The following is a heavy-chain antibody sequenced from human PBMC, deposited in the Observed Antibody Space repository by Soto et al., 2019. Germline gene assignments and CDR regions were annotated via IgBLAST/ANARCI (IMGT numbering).Heavy chain of an antibody. CDR2: IYYSGTT. CDR3: ARYPLTTVTIDY. D-gene: IGHD4-17*01. CDR1: GGSITSGGFY. J-gene: IGHJ4*02. V-gene: IGHV4-31*03. Sequence: SETLSLTCTVSGGSITSGGFYWSWIRQHPGKGLEWIGYIYYSGTTYYNPSLKSRVTISVDTSKNQFSLKLSSVTAADTAVYYCARYPLTTVTIDYWGQGTLVTV.